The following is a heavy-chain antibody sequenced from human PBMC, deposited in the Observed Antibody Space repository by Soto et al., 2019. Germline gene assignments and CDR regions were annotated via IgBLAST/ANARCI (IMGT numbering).Heavy chain of an antibody. CDR2: MNPNSGNT. CDR1: GYTFASYD. J-gene: IGHJ5*02. Sequence: SGKGCCKASGYTFASYDINWVRQATVQGLEWMGWMNPNSGNTGYAQKFQGRVTMTRNTSISTAYTELSSLRSEDTAVYYCARGSCSGGSCYSVWFDPWGQGTLVTVSS. D-gene: IGHD2-15*01. V-gene: IGHV1-8*01. CDR3: ARGSCSGGSCYSVWFDP.